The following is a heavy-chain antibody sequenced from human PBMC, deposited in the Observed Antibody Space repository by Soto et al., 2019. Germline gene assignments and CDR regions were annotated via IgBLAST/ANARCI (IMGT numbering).Heavy chain of an antibody. V-gene: IGHV1-69*01. CDR3: AREGSGYNF. CDR1: GGTFSSFG. CDR2: IIPVFGRP. Sequence: QVQLVQSGAELKKPGSSVKVSCKASGGTFSSFGISWVRQAPVQGLEWMGGIIPVFGRPNYAQRFRGRLTTTADESTNTGYMELIDLRSEDTAVYYCAREGSGYNFWGQGTQVTVSS. J-gene: IGHJ1*01. D-gene: IGHD5-12*01.